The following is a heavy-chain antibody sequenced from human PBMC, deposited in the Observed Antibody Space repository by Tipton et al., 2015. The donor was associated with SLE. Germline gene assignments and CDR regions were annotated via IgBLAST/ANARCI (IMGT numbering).Heavy chain of an antibody. J-gene: IGHJ6*02. CDR1: GGSISSYY. Sequence: TLSLTCTVSGGSISSYYWSWIRQPPGKGLEWIGYIYYSGSPNYNPSLKRRVTISVDTSKNQFSLKLSPVTAADTAVYYCARAKQPGGMDVWGQGTTVTVSS. CDR2: IYYSGSP. V-gene: IGHV4-59*01. CDR3: ARAKQPGGMDV. D-gene: IGHD6-13*01.